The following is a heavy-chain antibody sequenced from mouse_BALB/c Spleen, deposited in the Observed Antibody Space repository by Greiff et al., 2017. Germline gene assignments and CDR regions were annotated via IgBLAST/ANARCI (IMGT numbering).Heavy chain of an antibody. V-gene: IGHV1S12*01. D-gene: IGHD2-3*01. CDR1: GYTFTSYY. CDR2: IYPRDGST. J-gene: IGHJ3*01. Sequence: VQLQQSGPELVKPGASVKISCKASGYTFTSYYIHWVKQRPGQGLEWIGYIYPRDGSTNYNEKFKGKATLTADTSSSTAYMQLSSLTSEDSAVYFCARGGGYYWFAYWGQGTLVTVSA. CDR3: ARGGGYYWFAY.